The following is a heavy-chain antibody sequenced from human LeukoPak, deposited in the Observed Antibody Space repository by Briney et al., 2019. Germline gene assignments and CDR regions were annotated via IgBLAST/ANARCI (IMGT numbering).Heavy chain of an antibody. Sequence: SETLSHTCTDSLGSISSYSWSWIRQPPGKGLEWMGYIYYSGSTKYNPSLESRVTLSVDTSKNQFSLKLRSVTAADTAVYYCARSREGPRSTWNRKYNYYMDVWGKGTTVTVSS. V-gene: IGHV4-59*08. CDR3: ARSREGPRSTWNRKYNYYMDV. J-gene: IGHJ6*03. CDR2: IYYSGST. CDR1: LGSISSYS. D-gene: IGHD1-14*01.